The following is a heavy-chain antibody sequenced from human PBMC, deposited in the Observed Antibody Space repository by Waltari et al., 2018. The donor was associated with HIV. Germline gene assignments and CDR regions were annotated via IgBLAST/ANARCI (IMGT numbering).Heavy chain of an antibody. CDR1: GFTFNNAW. J-gene: IGHJ4*02. Sequence: EVQLVESGGGLVKPGGSLRLSCAASGFTFNNAWMNWVRQAPGKGLGWVGRIKSKTDGGTTDYAAPVKGRFTISRDDSKNTVNLQMNSLKAEDTAVYFCRYGIVRTTDYWGQGTLVTVSS. CDR2: IKSKTDGGTT. D-gene: IGHD1-26*01. CDR3: RYGIVRTTDY. V-gene: IGHV3-15*01.